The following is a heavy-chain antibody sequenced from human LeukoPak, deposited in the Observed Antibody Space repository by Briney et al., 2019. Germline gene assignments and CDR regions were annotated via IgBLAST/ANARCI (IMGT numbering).Heavy chain of an antibody. CDR3: ARVMGGYGDYDYYYGMDV. V-gene: IGHV1-69*02. D-gene: IGHD4-17*01. CDR1: GGTFSSYT. Sequence: GASVKVSCKASGGTFSSYTISWVRQAPGQGLEWMGRIIPIFGIANYAQKFQGRVTITADKSTSTAYMELSSLRSEDTAVYYCARVMGGYGDYDYYYGMDVWGQGTTVTVSS. J-gene: IGHJ6*02. CDR2: IIPIFGIA.